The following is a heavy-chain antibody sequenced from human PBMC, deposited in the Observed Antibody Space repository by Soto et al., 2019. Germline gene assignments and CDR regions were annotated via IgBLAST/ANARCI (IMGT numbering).Heavy chain of an antibody. D-gene: IGHD1-1*01. CDR3: TRVQVTPRTTWKLFDC. Sequence: EVQLVESGGNLVQPGGSLRLSCAASELTVSSNYMSWVRQAPGKGLEWVSVLYSDGTTYYADSVEGRFSISRDDSKNTLYLQMNSLRAEDTAMYYCTRVQVTPRTTWKLFDCWGQGTLVTVSS. CDR1: ELTVSSNY. V-gene: IGHV3-66*01. J-gene: IGHJ4*02. CDR2: LYSDGTT.